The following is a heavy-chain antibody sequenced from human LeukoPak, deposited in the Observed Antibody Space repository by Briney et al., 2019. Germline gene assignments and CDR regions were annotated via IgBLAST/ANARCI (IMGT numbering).Heavy chain of an antibody. J-gene: IGHJ5*02. CDR1: RFTFSNYG. CDR3: ARMSPPFSA. CDR2: IKQDGSEK. V-gene: IGHV3-7*01. Sequence: GGSLRLSCAASRFTFSNYGVNWVRQAPGKGLEWVANIKQDGSEKYYVDSVKGQFTISRDNAKNSLYLQMNSLRAEDTAVYYCARMSPPFSAWGQGTLVIVSS.